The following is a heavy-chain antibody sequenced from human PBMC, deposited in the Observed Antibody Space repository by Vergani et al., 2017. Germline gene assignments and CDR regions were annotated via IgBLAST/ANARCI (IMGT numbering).Heavy chain of an antibody. J-gene: IGHJ6*03. CDR2: IRGSGGST. CDR1: GFTFSAHA. CDR3: ARDRFSGDLLGLVSYMDL. D-gene: IGHD1-26*01. Sequence: EEQLLQSGGHLVQPGGSLRLSCAASGFTFSAHAMTWVRQGPGKGLEWVSAIRGSGGSTDYADSVKDRFTISRDNGKNRPFLQMNNVRAEDAAVYYCARDRFSGDLLGLVSYMDLWGQGTTVTVSS. V-gene: IGHV3-23*01.